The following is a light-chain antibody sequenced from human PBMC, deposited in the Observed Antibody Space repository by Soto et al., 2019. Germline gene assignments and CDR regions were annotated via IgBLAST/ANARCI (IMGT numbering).Light chain of an antibody. CDR2: AAS. Sequence: DLQMTQSPSSLSSSVGDRVTITCRASQSISSYLNWYQQKPGKAPKLLIYAASSLQSGVPSRFSGSGSGTDFTLTISSLQPEDFATYYCQQLKSYPITFGQGTRLEIK. J-gene: IGKJ5*01. CDR3: QQLKSYPIT. V-gene: IGKV1-39*01. CDR1: QSISSY.